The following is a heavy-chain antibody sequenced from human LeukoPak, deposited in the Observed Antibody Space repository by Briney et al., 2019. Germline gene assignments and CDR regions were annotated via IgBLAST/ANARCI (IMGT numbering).Heavy chain of an antibody. CDR1: GFTFSSYG. Sequence: GGSLRLSCAASGFTFSSYGMHWVRQAPGKGLEWVVVIWYDGSNKYYADSVKGRFTISRDNSKNTLYLQMNSLRAEDTAVYYCARGVVVPAKFDYWGQGTLVTVSS. CDR3: ARGVVVPAKFDY. D-gene: IGHD2-2*01. J-gene: IGHJ4*02. V-gene: IGHV3-33*01. CDR2: IWYDGSNK.